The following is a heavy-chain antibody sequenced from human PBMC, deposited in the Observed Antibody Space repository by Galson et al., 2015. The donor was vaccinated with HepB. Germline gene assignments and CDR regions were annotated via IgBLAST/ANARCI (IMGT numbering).Heavy chain of an antibody. CDR3: ATRVDSGFDY. J-gene: IGHJ4*02. CDR2: LNPRAYST. D-gene: IGHD3-9*01. V-gene: IGHV1-46*03. Sequence: VRQAPGQGLEWMGILNPRAYSTTYAQKFQGRLTMTRDTSTTTVYMELSSLRSEDTAVYYCATRVDSGFDYWGQGTLVTVSS.